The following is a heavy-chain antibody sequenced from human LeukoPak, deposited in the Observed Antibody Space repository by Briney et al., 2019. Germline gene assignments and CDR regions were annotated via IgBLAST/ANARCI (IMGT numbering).Heavy chain of an antibody. CDR2: IYNSEST. CDR3: ARGAPPDS. CDR1: VASFNTGDYY. J-gene: IGHJ4*02. Sequence: NPSEPLSLTCIVSVASFNTGDYYWNWIRQHPGKGLEWIGYIYNSESTYYNPSLKSRVTISVDTSKNHFSLRLTSVTAADSAVYYCARGAPPDSWGQGTLVTVSS. V-gene: IGHV4-31*03.